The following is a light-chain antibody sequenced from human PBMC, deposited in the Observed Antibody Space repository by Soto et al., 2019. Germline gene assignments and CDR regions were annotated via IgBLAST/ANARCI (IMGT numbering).Light chain of an antibody. CDR1: QSVSSS. V-gene: IGKV3-11*01. CDR2: DAS. CDR3: QLRYNWPPTWT. J-gene: IGKJ1*01. Sequence: EIVLTQSPVTLSLSPGERATLSCRASQSVSSSLAWYQQKPGQAPRLLMFDASNRATGIPARFGGSVSGTDSTPTISSLEPEDCAVYYCQLRYNWPPTWTFGQGTKVDIK.